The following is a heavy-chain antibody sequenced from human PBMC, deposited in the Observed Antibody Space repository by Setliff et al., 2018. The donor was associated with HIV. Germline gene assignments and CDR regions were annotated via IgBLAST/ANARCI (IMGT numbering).Heavy chain of an antibody. CDR3: AREHGGYADY. V-gene: IGHV1-69*10. CDR1: GGTFSSYA. CDR2: IIPILGIA. D-gene: IGHD5-12*01. Sequence: SVKVSCKASGGTFSSYAISWVRQAPGQGLEWMGGIIPILGIANYAQKFQGRVTITADESTSTAYMELSSLRSEDTAVYYCAREHGGYADYWGQGTLVTVPQ. J-gene: IGHJ4*02.